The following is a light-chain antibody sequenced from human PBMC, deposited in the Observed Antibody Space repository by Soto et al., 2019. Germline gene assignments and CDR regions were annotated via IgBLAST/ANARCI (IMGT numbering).Light chain of an antibody. CDR1: QSLSSNY. Sequence: EIVLTQSPGTLSLSPGERATLSCRASQSLSSNYLTWYQHKPGQAPRLIIYGTSSRATGIPDRFSGSGSGTAFTLTISRLEPEDFAVYFCQHFVSSPPRYTFGQGTKLEIK. CDR2: GTS. V-gene: IGKV3-20*01. CDR3: QHFVSSPPRYT. J-gene: IGKJ2*01.